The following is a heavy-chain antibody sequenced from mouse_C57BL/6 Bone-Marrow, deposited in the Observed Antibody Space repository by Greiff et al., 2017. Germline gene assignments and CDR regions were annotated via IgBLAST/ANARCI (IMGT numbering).Heavy chain of an antibody. V-gene: IGHV1-19*01. Sequence: EVQLVESGPVLVKPGASVKMSCKASGYTFTDYYMNWVKQSHGKSLEWIGVINPYNGGTSYNQKFKGKATLTVDKSSSTAYMELNSLTSEDSAVYYCARLDGYYGYWGQGTTLTVSS. CDR1: GYTFTDYY. CDR3: ARLDGYYGY. J-gene: IGHJ2*01. D-gene: IGHD2-3*01. CDR2: INPYNGGT.